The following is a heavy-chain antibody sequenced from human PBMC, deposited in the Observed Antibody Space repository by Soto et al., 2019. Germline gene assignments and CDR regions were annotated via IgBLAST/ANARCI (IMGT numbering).Heavy chain of an antibody. CDR2: IFHSGAT. V-gene: IGHV4-4*02. J-gene: IGHJ4*02. Sequence: QVQLQESGPGLVEPSGTLCLTCAVSGDSISSSHWWSWVRQPPGKGLEWIGEIFHSGATKYNPSLESRVTMSVDKSNNQLSLKLRSVTAADTAVYYCARQLERGDLPEGFEYWGQGTLATVSS. CDR1: GDSISSSHW. D-gene: IGHD1-1*01. CDR3: ARQLERGDLPEGFEY.